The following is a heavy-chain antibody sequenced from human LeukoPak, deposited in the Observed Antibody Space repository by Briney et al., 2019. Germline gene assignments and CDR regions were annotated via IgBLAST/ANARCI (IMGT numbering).Heavy chain of an antibody. J-gene: IGHJ4*02. Sequence: SVKVSCKASGGTFSSYAISWVRQAPGQGLEWMGGIIPIFGTANYAQKFQGRVTITADESTSTAYMELSSLRSEEKAVYYCANWGSYRSYFDYWGQGTLVTVSS. CDR3: ANWGSYRSYFDY. D-gene: IGHD3-16*02. CDR1: GGTFSSYA. CDR2: IIPIFGTA. V-gene: IGHV1-69*13.